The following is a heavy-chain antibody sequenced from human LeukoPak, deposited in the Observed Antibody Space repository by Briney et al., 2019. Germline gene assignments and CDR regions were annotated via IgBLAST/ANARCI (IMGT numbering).Heavy chain of an antibody. Sequence: SETLSLTCSVSRGSLSLYYWSWIRQSPGKGLEWTGYIYYNGNTNYNPSLKSRATISVDTSKNQFSLKMSSVTAADTALYYCARHRRDYYDTRGYVDIWGQGTKVTVSS. J-gene: IGHJ3*02. D-gene: IGHD3-22*01. V-gene: IGHV4-59*08. CDR3: ARHRRDYYDTRGYVDI. CDR2: IYYNGNT. CDR1: RGSLSLYY.